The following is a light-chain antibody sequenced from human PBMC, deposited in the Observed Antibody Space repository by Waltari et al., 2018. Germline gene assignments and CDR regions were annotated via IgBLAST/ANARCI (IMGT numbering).Light chain of an antibody. CDR1: ILGDKY. V-gene: IGLV3-1*01. J-gene: IGLJ2*01. CDR2: QDS. Sequence: SYYLTPPPSVSVSPGQTASLTCPAPILGDKYACWYQQNPGQSPVLVTYQDSKRPSGIPERFSGSNSGNTATLTISGTQAMDEADYYCQAWDSSTVVFGGGTKLTVL. CDR3: QAWDSSTVV.